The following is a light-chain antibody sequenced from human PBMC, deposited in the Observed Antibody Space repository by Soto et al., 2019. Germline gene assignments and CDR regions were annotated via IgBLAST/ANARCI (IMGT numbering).Light chain of an antibody. V-gene: IGKV3-20*01. J-gene: IGKJ2*01. CDR2: CAS. Sequence: EIVLTQSPGTLSLSPGEGATLSCRASQSVSSRWLVWYQQKPGQAPRLLIYCASSRATGIPDRFSGSGSVTDFTLTISGLEPEALAVYYCQQYGSSPNTFGQGTKVEMK. CDR1: QSVSSRW. CDR3: QQYGSSPNT.